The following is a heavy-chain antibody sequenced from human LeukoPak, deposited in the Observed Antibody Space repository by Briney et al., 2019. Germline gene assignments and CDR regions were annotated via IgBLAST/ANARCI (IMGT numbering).Heavy chain of an antibody. CDR3: ASIGGSPMLFDY. Sequence: GASVKVSCKASGYTFISYYMHWVRQAPGQGLEWMGIINPSGGSTSYAQKFQGRVTMTRDTSTSTVYMELSSLRSEDTAVYYCASIGGSPMLFDYWGQGTLVTVSS. CDR2: INPSGGST. D-gene: IGHD2-15*01. CDR1: GYTFISYY. V-gene: IGHV1-46*01. J-gene: IGHJ4*02.